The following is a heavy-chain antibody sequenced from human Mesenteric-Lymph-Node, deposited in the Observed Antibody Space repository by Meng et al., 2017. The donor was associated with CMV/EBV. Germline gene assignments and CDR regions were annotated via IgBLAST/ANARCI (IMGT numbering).Heavy chain of an antibody. J-gene: IGHJ5*02. CDR2: IYPGDSDT. CDR1: GYNFATHW. D-gene: IGHD3-16*01. Sequence: GGSLRLSCKGFGYNFATHWIAWVRQMPGKGLEWMGIIYPGDSDTIYSPSFQGQVTISADKSINTAYLQWSSLKASDTAMYYCARRQGGDNYDPWGQGTLVTVSS. CDR3: ARRQGGDNYDP. V-gene: IGHV5-51*01.